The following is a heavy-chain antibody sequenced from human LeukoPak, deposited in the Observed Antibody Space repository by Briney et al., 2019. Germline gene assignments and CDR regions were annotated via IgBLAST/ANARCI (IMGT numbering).Heavy chain of an antibody. D-gene: IGHD2-2*01. J-gene: IGHJ5*02. Sequence: ASVKVSCKASGYTFTGYYMHWVRQAPGQGLEWMGWINPNSGGTNYAQKFQGRVTMTRDTSISTAYMELSRLRSDDTAVYYCARVNMGSCSSTSCSVYNWFDPWGQGALVTVSS. CDR2: INPNSGGT. CDR1: GYTFTGYY. CDR3: ARVNMGSCSSTSCSVYNWFDP. V-gene: IGHV1-2*02.